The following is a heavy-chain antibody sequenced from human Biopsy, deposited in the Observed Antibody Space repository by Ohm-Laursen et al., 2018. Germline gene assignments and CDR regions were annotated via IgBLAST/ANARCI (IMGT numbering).Heavy chain of an antibody. CDR1: SGSISSYY. CDR2: ISYSGNT. D-gene: IGHD6-19*01. Sequence: GTLSLTCTVSSGSISSYYWSWIQQPPGKGLEWIGYISYSGNTNYNPSLKSRVTMSVDTSKNQFSLKVYSVTAADTAIYYCATTTMDTSGWYGNYFDSWGQGALVTVSS. V-gene: IGHV4-59*08. J-gene: IGHJ4*02. CDR3: ATTTMDTSGWYGNYFDS.